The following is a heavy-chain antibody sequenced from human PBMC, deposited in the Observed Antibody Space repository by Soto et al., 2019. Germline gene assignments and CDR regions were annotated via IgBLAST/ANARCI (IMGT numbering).Heavy chain of an antibody. CDR1: GYTFTSYG. CDR3: ARDLGVGLVDY. J-gene: IGHJ4*02. V-gene: IGHV1-18*01. CDR2: ISAYNGNT. D-gene: IGHD6-19*01. Sequence: QVQLVQSGAEVKKPGASVNVSCKASGYTFTSYGVNWVRQAPGQGLEWMGWISAYNGNTNYAQKLQGRVTMTTDTTPIAATMERRGLTSAGTAVYYCARDLGVGLVDYWGQGTLVTVSS.